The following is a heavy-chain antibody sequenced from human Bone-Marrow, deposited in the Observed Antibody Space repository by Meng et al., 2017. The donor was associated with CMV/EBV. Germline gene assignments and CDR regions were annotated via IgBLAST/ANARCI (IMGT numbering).Heavy chain of an antibody. Sequence: ASVKVSCKASGYTFTSYGISGVRQAPGQGLEWMGWISAYNGNTNYAQKLQGRVTMTTDTSTSTAYMELRSLRSDDTAVDYCARGAVVTPQGGNAFDIWGQGTMVTVSS. CDR3: ARGAVVTPQGGNAFDI. D-gene: IGHD4-23*01. J-gene: IGHJ3*02. V-gene: IGHV1-18*01. CDR1: GYTFTSYG. CDR2: ISAYNGNT.